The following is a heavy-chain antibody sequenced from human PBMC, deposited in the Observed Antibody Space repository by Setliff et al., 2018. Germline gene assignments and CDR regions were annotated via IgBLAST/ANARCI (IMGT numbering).Heavy chain of an antibody. CDR2: IYHSGST. CDR1: GYSISSGYY. V-gene: IGHV4-38-2*02. Sequence: SETLSLTCTVSGYSISSGYYWGWIRQPPGKGLEWIGHIYHSGSTYYNPSLKSRVTISVDKSKHQFSLKLSSVTAADTAVYYCARAQTSHYYYYYGMDVWGQGTTVTVSS. CDR3: ARAQTSHYYYYYGMDV. J-gene: IGHJ6*02.